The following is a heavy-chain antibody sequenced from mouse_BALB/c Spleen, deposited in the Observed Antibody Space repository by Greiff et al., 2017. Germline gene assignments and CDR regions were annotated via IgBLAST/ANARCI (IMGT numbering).Heavy chain of an antibody. CDR3: NHYRTRGAWLAY. D-gene: IGHD2-12*01. Sequence: EVQVVESGAELVRSGASVKLSCTASGFNIKDYYMHWVKQRPEQGLEWIGWIDPENGDTEYAPKFQGKATMTADTSSNTAYLQLSSLTSEDTAVYYGNHYRTRGAWLAYWGQGTLVTVAA. J-gene: IGHJ3*01. CDR2: IDPENGDT. CDR1: GFNIKDYY. V-gene: IGHV14-4*02.